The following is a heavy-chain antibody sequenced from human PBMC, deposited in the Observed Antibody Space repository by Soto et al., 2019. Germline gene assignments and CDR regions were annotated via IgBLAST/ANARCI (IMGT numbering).Heavy chain of an antibody. D-gene: IGHD1-26*01. J-gene: IGHJ6*02. CDR1: GYTLTELS. CDR3: ATVMVGATPYRYYYNIDV. Sequence: GASVKVSCKVSGYTLTELSMHWVRQAPGKGLEWMGGFDPEDGETIYAQKFQGRDTMTEDTSTDTAYMELSSLRSEDTAVYYCATVMVGATPYRYYYNIDVWGQGTAVTVSS. V-gene: IGHV1-24*01. CDR2: FDPEDGET.